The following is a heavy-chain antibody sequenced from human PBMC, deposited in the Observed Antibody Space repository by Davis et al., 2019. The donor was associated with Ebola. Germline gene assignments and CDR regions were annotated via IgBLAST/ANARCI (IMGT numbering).Heavy chain of an antibody. D-gene: IGHD3-3*01. CDR2: ISSSSSYI. CDR3: ARDSTIFGVVIYSYGMDV. CDR1: GFTFSSYS. Sequence: GESLKISCAASGFTFSSYSMNWVRQAPGKGLEWVSSISSSSSYIYYADSVKGRFTISRDNAKNSLYLQMNSLRAEDTAVYYCARDSTIFGVVIYSYGMDVWGQGTTVIVSS. V-gene: IGHV3-21*04. J-gene: IGHJ6*02.